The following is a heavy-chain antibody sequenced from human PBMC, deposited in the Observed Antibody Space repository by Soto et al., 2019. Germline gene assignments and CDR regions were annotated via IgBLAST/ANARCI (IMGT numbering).Heavy chain of an antibody. Sequence: QVQLVQSGAEVKKPGASVKVSCKASGYTFTSYSISWVRQAPGQGLKWMGWINVYNGNTKYAQKCQGRVTMTTATSTSTVYMEVRSLTADDTAVYYCGRDGVAVTTGISGYWGQGTLVTVSS. CDR3: GRDGVAVTTGISGY. J-gene: IGHJ4*02. D-gene: IGHD4-4*01. CDR1: GYTFTSYS. V-gene: IGHV1-18*01. CDR2: INVYNGNT.